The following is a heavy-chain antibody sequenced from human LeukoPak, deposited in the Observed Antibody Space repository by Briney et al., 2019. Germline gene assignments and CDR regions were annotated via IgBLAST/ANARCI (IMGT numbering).Heavy chain of an antibody. CDR1: GDSIDSNDYY. CDR3: ARGTPHSNWFDP. V-gene: IGHV4-39*07. CDR2: VFYSAST. J-gene: IGHJ5*02. Sequence: SESQSVTTTVPGDSIDSNDYYGAWIRQPPGEGLEVIGAVFYSASTFYNPYIKSRVTISVDTSKSQFSLRLTSVTDADTALYYCARGTPHSNWFDPWGQGNMVTV. D-gene: IGHD4-11*01.